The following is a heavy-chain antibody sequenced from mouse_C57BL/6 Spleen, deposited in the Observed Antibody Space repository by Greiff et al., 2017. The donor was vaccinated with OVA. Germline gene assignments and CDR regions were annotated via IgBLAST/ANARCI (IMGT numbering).Heavy chain of an antibody. CDR3: ARTFTTVVDQYFDY. J-gene: IGHJ2*01. CDR2: INPGSGGT. CDR1: GYAFTNYL. V-gene: IGHV1-54*01. D-gene: IGHD1-1*01. Sequence: QVQLQQSGAELVRPGTSVKVSCKASGYAFTNYLIEWVKQRPGQGLEWIGVINPGSGGTNYNEKFKGKATLTADKSSSTAYMQLSSLTSEDSAVYFCARTFTTVVDQYFDYWGQGTTLTVSS.